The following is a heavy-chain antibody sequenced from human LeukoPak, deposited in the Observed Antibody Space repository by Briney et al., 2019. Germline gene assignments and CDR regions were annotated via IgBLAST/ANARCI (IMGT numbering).Heavy chain of an antibody. CDR3: ARVGPLNGDYLDY. V-gene: IGHV7-4-1*02. J-gene: IGHJ4*02. CDR2: INTNTGNP. D-gene: IGHD4-17*01. Sequence: GASVKVSCKTSGYTFTSYAMNWLRQAPGQGLEWMGWINTNTGNPTYAQGFTGRFVFSLDTSVSTAYLQISSLKAEDTAVYYCARVGPLNGDYLDYWGQGTLVTVSS. CDR1: GYTFTSYA.